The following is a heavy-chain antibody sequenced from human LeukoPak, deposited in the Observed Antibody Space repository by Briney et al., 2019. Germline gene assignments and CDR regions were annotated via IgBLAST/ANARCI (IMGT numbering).Heavy chain of an antibody. D-gene: IGHD6-13*01. CDR2: ISYDGSTK. Sequence: GGSLRLSCTASGFTFSSYSIHWVRQAPGEGLEWVAVISYDGSTKYYGDSAKGRFTISRDNAKNSLYLQMNSLRAEDTAVYYCARQIPYSSSPPRNWFDPWGQGTLVTVSS. CDR3: ARQIPYSSSPPRNWFDP. J-gene: IGHJ5*02. CDR1: GFTFSSYS. V-gene: IGHV3-30*03.